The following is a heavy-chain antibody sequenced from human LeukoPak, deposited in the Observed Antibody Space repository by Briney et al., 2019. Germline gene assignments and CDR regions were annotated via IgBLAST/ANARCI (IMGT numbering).Heavy chain of an antibody. V-gene: IGHV3-15*01. D-gene: IGHD5-18*01. CDR2: IKSKTDGGTT. CDR1: GFTFSNAW. Sequence: PGGSLRLSCAASGFTFSNAWMSWVRQAPGKGLEWVGRIKSKTDGGTTDYAAPVKGRFTISRDDSKNTLYLQMNSLKTEDTAVYYCSSGYSYGYLNYWGQGTLVTVSS. J-gene: IGHJ4*02. CDR3: SSGYSYGYLNY.